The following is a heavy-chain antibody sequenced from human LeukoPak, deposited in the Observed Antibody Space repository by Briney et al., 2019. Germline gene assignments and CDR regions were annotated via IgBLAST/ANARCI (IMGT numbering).Heavy chain of an antibody. Sequence: ASVKVSCKASGYTFTSYYMHWVRQAPGQGLEWMGWINTNTGNPTYAQGFTGRFVFSLDTSVSTAYLQISSLKAEDTAVYYCARRSIAVAPPFDYWGQGTLVTVSS. CDR3: ARRSIAVAPPFDY. D-gene: IGHD6-19*01. CDR2: INTNTGNP. J-gene: IGHJ4*02. V-gene: IGHV7-4-1*02. CDR1: GYTFTSYY.